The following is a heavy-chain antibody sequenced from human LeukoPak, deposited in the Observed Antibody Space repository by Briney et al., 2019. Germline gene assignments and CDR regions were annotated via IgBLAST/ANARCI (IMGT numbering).Heavy chain of an antibody. CDR2: FDPEDGET. CDR3: ATVRAVRFGGSYYDPSPHSLDY. CDR1: GYTLTELS. Sequence: ASVKVSCKVSGYTLTELSMHWVRQAPGKGLEWMGGFDPEDGETIYAQKFQGRVTMTEDTSTDTAYMELSSLRSEDTAVYYCATVRAVRFGGSYYDPSPHSLDYWGQGTLVTVSS. D-gene: IGHD1-26*01. J-gene: IGHJ4*02. V-gene: IGHV1-24*01.